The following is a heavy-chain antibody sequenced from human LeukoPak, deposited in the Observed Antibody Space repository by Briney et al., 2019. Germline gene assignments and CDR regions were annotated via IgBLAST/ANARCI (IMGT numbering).Heavy chain of an antibody. CDR3: TRVNLRGSQYNWFDP. D-gene: IGHD1-26*01. CDR1: GGTLRSHI. V-gene: IGHV1-69*08. Sequence: SVKVSSKASGGTLRSHIFSWVRQAPGQGLEWMGRITPIIDSAKYAQNFQDRVTITADTSTATIYMELSSLTFEDTAVYFCTRVNLRGSQYNWFDPWGQGTLVTVSS. J-gene: IGHJ5*02. CDR2: ITPIIDSA.